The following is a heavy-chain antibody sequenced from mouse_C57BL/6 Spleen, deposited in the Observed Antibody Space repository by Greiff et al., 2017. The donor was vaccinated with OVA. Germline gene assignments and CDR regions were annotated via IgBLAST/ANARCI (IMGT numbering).Heavy chain of an antibody. CDR1: GYTFTDYN. J-gene: IGHJ4*01. Sequence: EVQLQQSGPELVKPGASVKIPCTASGYTFTDYNMDWVKQSHGKSLEWIGDINPNNGGTIYNQKFKGKATLTVDKSSSTAYMELRSLTSEDTAVYYCARARVLLRRSYAMDYWGQGTSVTVSS. V-gene: IGHV1-18*01. D-gene: IGHD1-1*01. CDR2: INPNNGGT. CDR3: ARARVLLRRSYAMDY.